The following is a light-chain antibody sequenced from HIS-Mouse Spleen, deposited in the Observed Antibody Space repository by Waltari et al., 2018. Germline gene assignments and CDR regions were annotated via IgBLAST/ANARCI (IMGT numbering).Light chain of an antibody. CDR1: SSDVGGYHY. CDR2: AVS. V-gene: IGLV2-14*03. Sequence: QSALTQPASVSGSPGPSITISCPGTSSDVGGYHYVSWYQQHPGKAPKLMIYAVSNRPSGVSNRFSGSKSGNTASLTISGLQAEDEADYYCSSYTSSSTRVFGGGTKLTVL. J-gene: IGLJ3*02. CDR3: SSYTSSSTRV.